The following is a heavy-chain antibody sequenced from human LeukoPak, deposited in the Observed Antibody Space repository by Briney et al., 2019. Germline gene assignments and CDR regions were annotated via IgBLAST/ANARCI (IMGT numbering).Heavy chain of an antibody. CDR3: ARDRSGSTYYRFWFAP. D-gene: IGHD1-26*01. V-gene: IGHV4-61*02. CDR1: GGSISSGSYY. CDR2: IYTSGST. Sequence: SETLSLTCTVSGGSISSGSYYWSWIRQPAGKGLEWIGRIYTSGSTNYNPSLKSRVTISVDTSKNQFSLKLSSVTAADTAVYYCARDRSGSTYYRFWFAPWGQGTLVTVSS. J-gene: IGHJ5*02.